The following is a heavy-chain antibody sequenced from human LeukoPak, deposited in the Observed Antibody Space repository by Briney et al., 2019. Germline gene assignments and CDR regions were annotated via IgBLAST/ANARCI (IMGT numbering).Heavy chain of an antibody. Sequence: ASVKVSCNASGYIFTNYDIHWVRQAPGQGLEWMGLINPGGGNTDYAQNFQGRVTMTRDTSASTVYMELSSLRSEDTAIYYCARIRDGYNDAYDIWGQGTVVTVPS. CDR3: ARIRDGYNDAYDI. V-gene: IGHV1-46*01. CDR2: INPGGGNT. D-gene: IGHD5-24*01. CDR1: GYIFTNYD. J-gene: IGHJ3*02.